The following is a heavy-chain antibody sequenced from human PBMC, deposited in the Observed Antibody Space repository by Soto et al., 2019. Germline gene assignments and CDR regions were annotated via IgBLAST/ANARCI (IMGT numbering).Heavy chain of an antibody. D-gene: IGHD3-3*01. CDR1: GFSFSDHY. Sequence: GGSLRLSCAASGFSFSDHYMDWVRQAPGKGLEWVARTRNKANRYTTEYAASVKGRFTISRDDSKNSLYLQMSSLQTEDTAVYYCARVGDYNFWSGPDYWGQGTLVTVSS. CDR2: TRNKANRYTT. CDR3: ARVGDYNFWSGPDY. V-gene: IGHV3-72*01. J-gene: IGHJ4*02.